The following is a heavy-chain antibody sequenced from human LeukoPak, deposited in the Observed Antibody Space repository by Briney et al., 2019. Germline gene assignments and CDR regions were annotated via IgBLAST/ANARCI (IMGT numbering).Heavy chain of an antibody. CDR3: ATGKDRSGYYYSLDY. J-gene: IGHJ4*02. V-gene: IGHV1-2*02. CDR1: GYTFTGYY. CDR2: INPNSGGT. D-gene: IGHD3-22*01. Sequence: GASVKVSCKASGYTFTGYYMHWVRQAPGQGLEWMGWINPNSGGTNYAQKFQGRVTMTRDTSISTAYIELSSLTSEDTSVYYCATGKDRSGYYYSLDYWGQGTLVAVSS.